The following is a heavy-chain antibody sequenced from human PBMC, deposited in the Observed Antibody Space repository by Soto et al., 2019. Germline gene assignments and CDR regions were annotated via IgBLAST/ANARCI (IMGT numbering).Heavy chain of an antibody. CDR3: ASAYYYDSSGYSDYYYYGMDV. CDR2: ISGSGGST. CDR1: GFTFSSYA. Sequence: GGSLRLSCAASGFTFSSYAMSWVRQAPGKGLEWVSAISGSGGSTYYADSVKGRFTISRDNSKNTLYLQMNSLRAEDTAVYYCASAYYYDSSGYSDYYYYGMDVWGQGTTVTVSS. V-gene: IGHV3-23*01. J-gene: IGHJ6*02. D-gene: IGHD3-22*01.